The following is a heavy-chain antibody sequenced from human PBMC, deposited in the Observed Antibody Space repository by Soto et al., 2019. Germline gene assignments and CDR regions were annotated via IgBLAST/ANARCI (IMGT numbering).Heavy chain of an antibody. D-gene: IGHD6-13*01. CDR3: ARDQDSSTWYIYPIDY. Sequence: VQLLESGGDLVQPGGSLRLSCAASGFTFSNYAMSWVRQAPGKGLEWVLGISGSGGSTFYADSVKGRFTISRDNSKNTLFLQMNSLRAEDTAVDYCARDQDSSTWYIYPIDYWGQGTLVTVSS. J-gene: IGHJ4*02. V-gene: IGHV3-23*01. CDR1: GFTFSNYA. CDR2: ISGSGGST.